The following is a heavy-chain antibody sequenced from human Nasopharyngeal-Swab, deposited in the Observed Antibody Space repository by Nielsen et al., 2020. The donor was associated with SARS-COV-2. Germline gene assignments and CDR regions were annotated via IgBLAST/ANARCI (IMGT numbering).Heavy chain of an antibody. V-gene: IGHV3-66*01. CDR2: IDSGGST. CDR1: GFTISSNY. Sequence: GESLKISCAASGFTISSNYMSWVRQAPGKGLEWVSVIDSGGSTYYADSVKSRFTISRDNSKNTLYLQMNSLRAEDTAVYCCARDFPRYSSSWFSYFDYWGQGTLVTVSS. J-gene: IGHJ4*02. CDR3: ARDFPRYSSSWFSYFDY. D-gene: IGHD6-13*01.